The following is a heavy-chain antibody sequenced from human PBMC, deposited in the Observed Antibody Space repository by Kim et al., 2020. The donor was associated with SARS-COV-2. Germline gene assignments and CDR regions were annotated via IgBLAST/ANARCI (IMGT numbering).Heavy chain of an antibody. Sequence: GVSLRLSCAASGFTFSSYGMHWVRQAPGKGLEWVAVIWYDGSNKYYADSVKGRFTISRDNSKNTLYLQMNSLRAEDTAVYYCAKTAKYCGGYFPGLCDYWGQGTLVTVSS. V-gene: IGHV3-33*06. CDR3: AKTAKYCGGYFPGLCDY. J-gene: IGHJ4*02. CDR1: GFTFSSYG. D-gene: IGHD2-21*01. CDR2: IWYDGSNK.